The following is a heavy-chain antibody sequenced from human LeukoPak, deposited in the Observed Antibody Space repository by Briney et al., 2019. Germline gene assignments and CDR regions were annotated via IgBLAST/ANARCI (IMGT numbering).Heavy chain of an antibody. Sequence: SVKVSCKASGFTFTSSAVQWVRQARGQRLEWIGWIVVGSGNTNYAQKFQERVTITRDMSTSTAYMELSSLRSGDTAVYYCAATYYYDSSGHNWFDPWGQGTLVTVPS. CDR1: GFTFTSSA. CDR2: IVVGSGNT. J-gene: IGHJ5*02. CDR3: AATYYYDSSGHNWFDP. D-gene: IGHD3-22*01. V-gene: IGHV1-58*01.